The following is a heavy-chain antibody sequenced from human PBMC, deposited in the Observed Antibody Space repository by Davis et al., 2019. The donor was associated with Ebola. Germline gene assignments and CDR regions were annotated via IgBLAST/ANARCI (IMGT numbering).Heavy chain of an antibody. D-gene: IGHD3-3*01. CDR1: GGSISSSSYY. Sequence: MPSETLSLTCTVSGGSISSSSYYWGWIRQPPRKGLEWIGSIYYSGSTYYNPSLKSRVTISVDTSKNQFSLKLSSVTAADTAVYYCARHWFYDFWSGYYTTRNGMDVWGQGTTVTVSS. J-gene: IGHJ6*02. CDR3: ARHWFYDFWSGYYTTRNGMDV. CDR2: IYYSGST. V-gene: IGHV4-39*01.